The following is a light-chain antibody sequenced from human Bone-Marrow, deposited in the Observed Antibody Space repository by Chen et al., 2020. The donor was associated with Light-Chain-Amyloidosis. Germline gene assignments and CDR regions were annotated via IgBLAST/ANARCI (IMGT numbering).Light chain of an antibody. CDR1: QTISSNY. J-gene: IGKJ4*01. V-gene: IGKV3-20*01. CDR3: EEYGSSPLT. CDR2: GSS. Sequence: EIVLTQSPGTLSLSPGEGSNLSCRASQTISSNYLTWYQQKFSQAPRLLIYGSSSRANGIPDRYAGSGCGTGFNLASNRLETEDFEVYYCEEYGSSPLTFGGGTEVEVK.